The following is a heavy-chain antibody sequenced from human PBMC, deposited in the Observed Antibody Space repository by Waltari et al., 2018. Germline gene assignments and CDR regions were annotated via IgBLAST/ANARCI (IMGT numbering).Heavy chain of an antibody. CDR1: GFTFSRYW. CDR3: APNWGLDY. J-gene: IGHJ4*02. V-gene: IGHV3-7*01. Sequence: EVQLVESGGGLVQPGGSLRLSCAASGFTFSRYWRSWVRQAPGKGLEWVANIKQDGSEKYYVDSVKGRFTISRDNAKNSLYLQMNSLRAEDTAVYYCAPNWGLDYWGQGTLVTVSS. CDR2: IKQDGSEK. D-gene: IGHD7-27*01.